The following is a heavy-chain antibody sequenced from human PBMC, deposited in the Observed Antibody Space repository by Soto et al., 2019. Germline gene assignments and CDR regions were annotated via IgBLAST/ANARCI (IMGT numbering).Heavy chain of an antibody. CDR2: ISYDGSNK. CDR3: ARDRDLSITIFGVVSSRRILGGAFDI. D-gene: IGHD3-3*01. V-gene: IGHV3-30-3*01. Sequence: HPGGSLRLSCAASGFTFSSYAMHWVRQAPGKGLEWVAVISYDGSNKYYADSVKGRFTISRDNSKNTLYLQMNSLRAEDTAVYYCARDRDLSITIFGVVSSRRILGGAFDIWGQGTMVTVSS. J-gene: IGHJ3*02. CDR1: GFTFSSYA.